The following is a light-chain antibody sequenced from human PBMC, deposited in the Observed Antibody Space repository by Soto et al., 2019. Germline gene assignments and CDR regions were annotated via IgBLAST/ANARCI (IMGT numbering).Light chain of an antibody. J-gene: IGKJ5*01. Sequence: DIQMTQSPSSLSASVGDRVTITCRASQSISSYLNWYQQKPGKAPKLLIYAASSLQSGVPSRFSGSGSGTDFTLTISSLQPEDFATYYCQQSYSTVTFGQGTRMEL. CDR3: QQSYSTVT. V-gene: IGKV1-39*01. CDR2: AAS. CDR1: QSISSY.